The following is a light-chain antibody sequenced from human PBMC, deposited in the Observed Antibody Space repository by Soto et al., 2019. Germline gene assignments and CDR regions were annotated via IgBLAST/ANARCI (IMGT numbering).Light chain of an antibody. CDR2: GAS. V-gene: IGKV1D-12*01. Sequence: DLQMTQSPSAVSASVGDRVTITCRASQDISSWLSWYQQKPGKAPKLLIYGASSLQSGVPSRFSGSGSETDFTLTISSLQPEDFATYYCQQADGFPLTFGGGTKVEIK. CDR3: QQADGFPLT. CDR1: QDISSW. J-gene: IGKJ4*01.